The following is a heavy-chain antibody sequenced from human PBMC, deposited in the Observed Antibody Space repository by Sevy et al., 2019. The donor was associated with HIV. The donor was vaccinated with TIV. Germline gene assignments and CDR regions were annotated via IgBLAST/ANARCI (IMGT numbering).Heavy chain of an antibody. Sequence: GGSLRLSCAASGFTFSSYGMHCVRQAPGKGLEWVAVIWYDGSNKYYADSVKGRFTISRDNSKNTLYLQMNSLRAEDTAVYYCARGARRSPLDYWGQGTLVTVSS. V-gene: IGHV3-33*01. CDR3: ARGARRSPLDY. CDR1: GFTFSSYG. J-gene: IGHJ4*02. CDR2: IWYDGSNK.